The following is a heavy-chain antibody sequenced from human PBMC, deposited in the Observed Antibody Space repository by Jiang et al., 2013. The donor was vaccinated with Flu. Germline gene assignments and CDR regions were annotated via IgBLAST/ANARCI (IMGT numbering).Heavy chain of an antibody. CDR1: FTNYW. CDR3: VRLGYCSGDTCYAPLHY. Sequence: FTNYWIGWVRQMPGKGLEWMGIIYPGDSNIKYSPSFQGQGHPSRPTGPISTAYLQWSSLKASDSAMYYCVRLGYCSGDTCYAPLHYWGQGALVTVSS. D-gene: IGHD2-15*01. CDR2: IYPGDSNI. V-gene: IGHV5-51*01. J-gene: IGHJ4*02.